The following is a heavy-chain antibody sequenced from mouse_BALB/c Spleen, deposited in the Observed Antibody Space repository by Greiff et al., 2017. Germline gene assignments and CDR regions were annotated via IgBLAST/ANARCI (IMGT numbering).Heavy chain of an antibody. CDR1: GYTFTDYA. J-gene: IGHJ3*01. CDR3: ARSTMTGRGFAY. V-gene: IGHV1S137*01. D-gene: IGHD2-4*01. Sequence: VQLVESGAELVRPGVSVKISCKGSGYTFTDYAMHWVKQSHAKSLEWIGVISTYYGDASYNQKFKGKATMTVDKSSSTAYMELARLTSEDSAIYYCARSTMTGRGFAYWGQETLVTVSA. CDR2: ISTYYGDA.